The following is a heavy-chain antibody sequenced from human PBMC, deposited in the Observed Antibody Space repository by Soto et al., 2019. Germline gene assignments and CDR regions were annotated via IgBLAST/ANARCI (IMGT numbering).Heavy chain of an antibody. CDR1: GYTFTSYG. D-gene: IGHD3-3*01. V-gene: IGHV1-18*01. J-gene: IGHJ4*02. CDR2: ISAFNGDT. CDR3: ARAFRSSCVRSRTCIYFDY. Sequence: ASVKVSCKASGYTFTSYGFSWVRQAPGQGLEWMGWISAFNGDTNSAQKFQGRLTMTTDASTDTAYMELTSLRSDDTAVYYCARAFRSSCVRSRTCIYFDYRGQGPVGTVS.